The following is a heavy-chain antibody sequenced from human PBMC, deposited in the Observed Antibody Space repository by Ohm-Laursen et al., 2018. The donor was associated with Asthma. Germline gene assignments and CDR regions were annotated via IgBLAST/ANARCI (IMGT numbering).Heavy chain of an antibody. CDR1: GASVGDSD. CDR3: TKLDWVQSMFDS. Sequence: GTLSLTCPVSGASVGDSDWSWVRQPPGREVEFIAYILFRGGANYNPSLKSRVTLSTDTSKNQVSLRLSSVSAADTALYFCTKLDWVQSMFDSWGPGTLVTVSS. D-gene: IGHD3-9*01. J-gene: IGHJ4*02. V-gene: IGHV4-59*02. CDR2: ILFRGGA.